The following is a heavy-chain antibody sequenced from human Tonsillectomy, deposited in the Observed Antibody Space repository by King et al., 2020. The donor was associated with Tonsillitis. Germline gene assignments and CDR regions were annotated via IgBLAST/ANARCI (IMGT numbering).Heavy chain of an antibody. CDR1: GGSISSAGYY. J-gene: IGHJ6*03. CDR2: ISYSGSP. Sequence: QLQESGPGLVKPSQTLSLTCTVSGGSISSAGYYWSWIRQHPGKGLEWIGYISYSGSPYYNPSLKSRIMISVDTSKNQYSLKVSSVNAADTAVYYCASTAPPYYYYYMDV. V-gene: IGHV4-31*03. D-gene: IGHD4-17*01. CDR3: ASTAPPYYYYYMDV.